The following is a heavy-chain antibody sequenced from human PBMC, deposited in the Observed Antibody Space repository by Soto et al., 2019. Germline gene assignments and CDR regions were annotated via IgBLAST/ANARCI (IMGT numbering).Heavy chain of an antibody. CDR2: IYYSGST. Sequence: PSETLSLTCTVSGGSISSGGYYWSWFRQHPGTGLEWIGYIYYSGSTYYNPSLKSRVTISVDTSKNQFSLKLRSVTAADTAVYYCARSRGYDDFWSGSGTLDYWGQGTLVTVSS. J-gene: IGHJ4*02. D-gene: IGHD3-3*01. CDR3: ARSRGYDDFWSGSGTLDY. V-gene: IGHV4-31*03. CDR1: GGSISSGGYY.